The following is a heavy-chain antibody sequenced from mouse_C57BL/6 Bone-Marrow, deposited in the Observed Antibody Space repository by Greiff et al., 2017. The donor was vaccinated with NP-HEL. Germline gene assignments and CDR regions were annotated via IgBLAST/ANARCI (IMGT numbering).Heavy chain of an antibody. Sequence: EVQLQQSGAELVRPGASVKLSCTASGFNIKDDYMHWVKQRPEQGLEWIGWIDPENGDTEYASKFQGKATITADTSSNTAYLQLSSLTSEDTAVYYCTLTFMVRGAMDYWGQGTSVTGSS. D-gene: IGHD2-2*01. CDR3: TLTFMVRGAMDY. CDR1: GFNIKDDY. J-gene: IGHJ4*01. CDR2: IDPENGDT. V-gene: IGHV14-4*01.